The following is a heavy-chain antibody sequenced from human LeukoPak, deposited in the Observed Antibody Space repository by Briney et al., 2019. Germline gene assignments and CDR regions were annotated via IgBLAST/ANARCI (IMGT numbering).Heavy chain of an antibody. D-gene: IGHD3-16*01. CDR3: ARDRGGDAFDI. CDR1: GFTVSSNY. Sequence: QPGGSLRLSCAASGFTVSSNYMSWVRQAPGKGLEWVSLIHSAGTTYYADSVKGRFTISRDNSKNTLYLQMHSLRPEDTAVYYCARDRGGDAFDIWGQGTMVTVS. J-gene: IGHJ3*02. V-gene: IGHV3-53*01. CDR2: IHSAGTT.